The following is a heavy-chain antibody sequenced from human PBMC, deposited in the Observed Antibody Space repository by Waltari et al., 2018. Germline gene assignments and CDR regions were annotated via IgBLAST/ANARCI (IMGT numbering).Heavy chain of an antibody. J-gene: IGHJ5*02. V-gene: IGHV4-38-2*02. CDR2: IYHSGST. D-gene: IGHD2-15*01. CDR1: GYPISSGYY. CDR3: ARDIVVVVAAKAWFDP. Sequence: QVQLQESGPGLVKPSETLSLTCAVSGYPISSGYYWGWIRPPPGKGLEWIGSIYHSGSTYYNPSRKSRVTISVDTSKNQFSLKLSSVTAADTAVYYCARDIVVVVAAKAWFDPWGQGTLVTVSS.